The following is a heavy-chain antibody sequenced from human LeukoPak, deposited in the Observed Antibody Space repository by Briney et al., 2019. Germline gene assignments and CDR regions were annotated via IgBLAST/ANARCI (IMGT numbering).Heavy chain of an antibody. J-gene: IGHJ5*02. CDR2: IYYSGST. CDR1: GGSITSYD. D-gene: IGHD3-10*01. V-gene: IGHV4-59*01. Sequence: SETLSLTCTVSGGSITSYDWSWIRQPPGKGLEWIGYIYYSGSTNYNPSLKSRATISVDTSKNQFSLKLSSVTAADTAVYYCARGGVNYKIAGPWGQGALVTVSS. CDR3: ARGGVNYKIAGP.